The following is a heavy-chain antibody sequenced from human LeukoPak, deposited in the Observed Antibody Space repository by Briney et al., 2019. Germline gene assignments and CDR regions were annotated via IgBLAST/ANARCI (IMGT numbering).Heavy chain of an antibody. D-gene: IGHD3-22*01. CDR3: ARGLPKRYYYDSSGYYY. J-gene: IGHJ4*02. CDR1: GGSFSGYY. V-gene: IGHV4-34*01. Sequence: SETLSLTCAVYGGSFSGYYWSWIRQPPGKGLEWIGVINHSGSTNYNPSLKSRVTISVDTSKNQFSLKLSSVTAADTAVYYCARGLPKRYYYDSSGYYYWGQGTLVTVSS. CDR2: INHSGST.